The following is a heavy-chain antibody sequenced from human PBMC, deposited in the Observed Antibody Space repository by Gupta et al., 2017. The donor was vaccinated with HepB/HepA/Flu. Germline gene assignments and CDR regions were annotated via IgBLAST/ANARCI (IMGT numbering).Heavy chain of an antibody. CDR2: LSYDETNE. CDR1: GVSFSHFD. CDR3: ARDNNWSLDY. Sequence: QVQLVESGGNVVQPGGSLRLSWAVSGVSFSHFDMQWVRHAPGKGLEWVAILSYDETNEWYGDSVRGRFTISRDISKNTLYLHLNSLRTDDTAVYYCARDNNWSLDYWGQGTLVTVSS. V-gene: IGHV3-30*19. D-gene: IGHD3-3*01. J-gene: IGHJ4*02.